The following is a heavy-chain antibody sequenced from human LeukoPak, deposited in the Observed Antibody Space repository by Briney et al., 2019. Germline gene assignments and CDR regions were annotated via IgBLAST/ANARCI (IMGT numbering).Heavy chain of an antibody. D-gene: IGHD3-10*01. V-gene: IGHV3-30*18. CDR3: AKNGRRLWFGELLRSYFDY. CDR1: GFTFSSYG. J-gene: IGHJ4*02. Sequence: PGRSLRLSCAASGFTFSSYGMHWVRQAPGKGLEWVAVISYDGSNKYYADSVKGRFTISRDNSKNTLYLQMNSLRAEDTAVYYCAKNGRRLWFGELLRSYFDYWGQGTLVTVSS. CDR2: ISYDGSNK.